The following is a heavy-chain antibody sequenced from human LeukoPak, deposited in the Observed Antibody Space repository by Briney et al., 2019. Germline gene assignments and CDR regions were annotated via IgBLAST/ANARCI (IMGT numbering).Heavy chain of an antibody. CDR3: AKAHYGSGSYYKNSDFDY. CDR2: ISGSGGST. CDR1: GFTFSSYA. Sequence: PGGSLRLSCAASGFTFSSYAMSWVRQAPGKGLEWVSAISGSGGSTCYADSVKGRFTISRDNSKNTLYLQMNSLRAEDTAVYYCAKAHYGSGSYYKNSDFDYWGQGTLVTVSS. D-gene: IGHD3-10*01. J-gene: IGHJ4*02. V-gene: IGHV3-23*01.